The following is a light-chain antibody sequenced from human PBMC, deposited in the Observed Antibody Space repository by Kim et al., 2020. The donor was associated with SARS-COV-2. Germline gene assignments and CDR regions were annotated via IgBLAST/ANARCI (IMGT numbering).Light chain of an antibody. CDR2: KAS. J-gene: IGKJ1*01. CDR1: QSISSW. Sequence: DIQMAQSPSTLSVSVGDRVTITCRASQSISSWLAWYQQRPGKAPNLLIYKASILQSGVPSRFSGSGSGTEFTLTISSLQPDDFATYYCQQYDKYSPWTFGQGTKLEI. CDR3: QQYDKYSPWT. V-gene: IGKV1-5*03.